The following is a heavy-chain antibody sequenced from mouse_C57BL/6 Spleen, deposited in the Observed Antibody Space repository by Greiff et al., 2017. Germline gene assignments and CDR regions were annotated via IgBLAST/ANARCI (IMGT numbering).Heavy chain of an antibody. V-gene: IGHV1-64*01. CDR2: IHPNSGST. D-gene: IGHD2-2*01. J-gene: IGHJ2*01. Sequence: QVQLQQPGAELVKPGASVKLSCKASGYTFTSYWMHWVKQRPGQGLEWIGMIHPNSGSTNYNEKFKSKATLTVDKSSSTAYMHLSSLTSEDSAVYYCARGGVTTGYYFDYWGQGTTLTVSS. CDR1: GYTFTSYW. CDR3: ARGGVTTGYYFDY.